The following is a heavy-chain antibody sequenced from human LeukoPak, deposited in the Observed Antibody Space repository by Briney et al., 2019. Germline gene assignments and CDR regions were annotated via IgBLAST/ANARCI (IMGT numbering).Heavy chain of an antibody. J-gene: IGHJ4*02. V-gene: IGHV3-21*01. CDR2: ITISSSII. CDR1: GFSFSDYR. CDR3: ARDLSDDNSLDY. Sequence: GGSLRLSCAASGFSFSDYRMNWVRQAPGKGLKWVSSITISSSIIYYADSVKGRFTISRDNAKNSLFLQMNSLRAEDTAVYYCARDLSDDNSLDYWGQGTLVSVSS. D-gene: IGHD3-22*01.